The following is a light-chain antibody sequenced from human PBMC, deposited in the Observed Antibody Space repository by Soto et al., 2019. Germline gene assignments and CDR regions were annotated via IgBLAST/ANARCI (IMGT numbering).Light chain of an antibody. Sequence: DIQMTQSPSTLSASVGDRVTITCRASQSISSWLAWYQQKPGKAPKLLIYDASSLESGVPSRFSGSGSGTEFTLPISSMQPDDFATYYCQQYNSYSTVGQGTKVDI. CDR3: QQYNSYST. J-gene: IGKJ1*01. CDR2: DAS. V-gene: IGKV1-5*01. CDR1: QSISSW.